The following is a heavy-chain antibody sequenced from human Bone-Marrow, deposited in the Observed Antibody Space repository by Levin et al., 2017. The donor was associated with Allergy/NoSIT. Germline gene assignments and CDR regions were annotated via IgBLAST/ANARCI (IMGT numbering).Heavy chain of an antibody. CDR1: GFTFTNYW. D-gene: IGHD6-19*01. J-gene: IGHJ4*02. CDR2: ANPDGSET. V-gene: IGHV3-7*01. Sequence: GGSLRLSCAASGFTFTNYWMNWVRQAPGKGLEWVANANPDGSETNYVDSVKGRFTISRDNAKNSLYLQMNSLRAEDTAVYYCTRDPNQQWLEGAHDHWGQGSLVTVSS. CDR3: TRDPNQQWLEGAHDH.